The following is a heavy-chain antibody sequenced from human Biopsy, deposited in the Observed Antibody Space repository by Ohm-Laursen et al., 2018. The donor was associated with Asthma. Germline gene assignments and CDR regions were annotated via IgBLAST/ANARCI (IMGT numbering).Heavy chain of an antibody. Sequence: SLRLSCAATGFTFRDYYMTWIRQAPGKGLEWVAYISSRGSNIFYADSVKGRFTISRDNAKNSLHLEMNSLTVEDTAVYFCARGYSTSWYFGYWGQGTLVTVSS. CDR1: GFTFRDYY. V-gene: IGHV3-11*01. CDR3: ARGYSTSWYFGY. D-gene: IGHD6-13*01. J-gene: IGHJ4*02. CDR2: ISSRGSNI.